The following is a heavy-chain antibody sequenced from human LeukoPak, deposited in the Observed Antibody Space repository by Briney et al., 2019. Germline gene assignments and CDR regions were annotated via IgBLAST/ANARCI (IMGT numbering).Heavy chain of an antibody. J-gene: IGHJ4*02. D-gene: IGHD3-3*01. CDR2: VHYIGTT. CDR1: GGSISTSDYY. Sequence: SETLSLTCTVSGGSISTSDYYWTWIRQPPGKGLEWIGSVHYIGTTYSSPSLKSRVTMSVDPSKNQFSLKLTSVTAADTALYYCGRITIFGVVDYWGQGTLVTVSS. CDR3: GRITIFGVVDY. V-gene: IGHV4-39*01.